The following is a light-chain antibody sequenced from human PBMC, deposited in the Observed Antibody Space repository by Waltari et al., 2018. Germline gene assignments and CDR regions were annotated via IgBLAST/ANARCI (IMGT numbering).Light chain of an antibody. J-gene: IGKJ1*01. CDR1: QGIGND. Sequence: AIQITHSPSSLSASVGARLTIPCRACQGIGNDLHWYQQKPGKVPELLIFAASILQSGAPSRFSGSGSGTDFTLTISSLQPEDFATYYCLQDYDSPWTFGPGTKLDVK. V-gene: IGKV1-6*01. CDR2: AAS. CDR3: LQDYDSPWT.